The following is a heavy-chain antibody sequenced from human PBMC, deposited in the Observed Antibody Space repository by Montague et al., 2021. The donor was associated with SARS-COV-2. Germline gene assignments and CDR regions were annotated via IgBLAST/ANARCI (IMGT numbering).Heavy chain of an antibody. J-gene: IGHJ2*01. V-gene: IGHV4-61*08. CDR1: GFSLSTSGMC. Sequence: LVKPTQTLTLTCTFSGFSLSTSGMCVSWIRQPPGKGLEWIGNFDHSGDTKYNPSLKSRATISVDTSKNQFALRLHSVTAADTAVYYCAREFRIELWQTNWYFGLWGRGTLVTASS. D-gene: IGHD3-16*01. CDR3: AREFRIELWQTNWYFGL. CDR2: FDHSGDT.